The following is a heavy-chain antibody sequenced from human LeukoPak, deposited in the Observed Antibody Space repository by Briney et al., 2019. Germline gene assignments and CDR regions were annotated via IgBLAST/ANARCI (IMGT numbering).Heavy chain of an antibody. CDR3: ARDLIGWSLDP. D-gene: IGHD2-2*03. CDR1: GLSLSSFE. Sequence: GGSLRLSCAASGLSLSSFEMNWVRQAPGKGLEWIAYVDNDGLATSYYADTVKGRFTITRDDAKSSLYLQMDSLTVEDTAVYYCARDLIGWSLDPWGQGTLVSVSS. J-gene: IGHJ5*02. CDR2: VDNDGLAT. V-gene: IGHV3-48*03.